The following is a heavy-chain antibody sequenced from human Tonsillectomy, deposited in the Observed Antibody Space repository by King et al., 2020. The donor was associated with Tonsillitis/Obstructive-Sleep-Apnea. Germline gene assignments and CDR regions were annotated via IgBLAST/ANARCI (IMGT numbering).Heavy chain of an antibody. D-gene: IGHD2-2*01. CDR2: IKTDGSDT. J-gene: IGHJ4*02. Sequence: VQLVESGGGLVQPGGSLRLSCAASGFTFSSYWMHWVRQAPGKGLEWVSHIKTDGSDTRYADSVKGRFTVSRDNAKNTLHLQMNSLRGEDTAVYYCARDPDDSVPIDHWGQGTLVTVSP. V-gene: IGHV3-74*01. CDR3: ARDPDDSVPIDH. CDR1: GFTFSSYW.